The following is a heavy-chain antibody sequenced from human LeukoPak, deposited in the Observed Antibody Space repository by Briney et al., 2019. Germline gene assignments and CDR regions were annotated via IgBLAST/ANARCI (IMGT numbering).Heavy chain of an antibody. Sequence: GGSLRLSCAASGFTFSSYAMSWVRQAPGKGLEWVSAISGSGGSTYHADSVKGRFTISRDNSKNTLYLQTNSLRAEDTAVYYCARAEYYYDSSGYHQDPFDYWGQGTLVTVSS. CDR1: GFTFSSYA. D-gene: IGHD3-22*01. CDR3: ARAEYYYDSSGYHQDPFDY. CDR2: ISGSGGST. J-gene: IGHJ4*02. V-gene: IGHV3-23*01.